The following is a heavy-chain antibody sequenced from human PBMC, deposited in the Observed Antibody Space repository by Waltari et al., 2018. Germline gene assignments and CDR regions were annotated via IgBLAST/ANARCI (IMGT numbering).Heavy chain of an antibody. CDR3: ARDRSGTINSFDP. CDR2: MFYSGTT. D-gene: IGHD1-26*01. CDR1: GDSVRSGPYF. Sequence: QLQLQESGPRLVKPAETLSPTCTVSGDSVRSGPYFWAWIRQPPGKGLEWLGSMFYSGTTYHNSSLKSRVTISVDTSKNQVSLQLKSVTAADTAVYFCARDRSGTINSFDPWGRGTLVTVSS. V-gene: IGHV4-39*07. J-gene: IGHJ5*02.